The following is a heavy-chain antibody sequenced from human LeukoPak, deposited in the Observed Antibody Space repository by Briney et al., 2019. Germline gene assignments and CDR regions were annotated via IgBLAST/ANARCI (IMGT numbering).Heavy chain of an antibody. J-gene: IGHJ4*02. D-gene: IGHD3-10*01. CDR3: ARAILHFGELLY. V-gene: IGHV3-21*01. CDR2: ISSSSSYI. Sequence: GGSLRLSCAASGFTFSSYSMNWVRQAPGKGLEWVSSISSSSSYIYYADSVKGRFTISRDNAKNSLYLQMNSLRAEDTAVYYCARAILHFGELLYWGQGTLVTVSS. CDR1: GFTFSSYS.